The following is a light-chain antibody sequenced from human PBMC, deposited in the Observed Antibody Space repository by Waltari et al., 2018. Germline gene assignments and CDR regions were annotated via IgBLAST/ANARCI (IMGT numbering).Light chain of an antibody. Sequence: DIQMTQSPSTLSASIGDTVTITCRASQDIRFFLAWFQQKPGKAPQVLIDDASSLKSEVPSRFGGSGSGTEFTLTVNNLQPADFATYYCQQYYTYPLTFGGGTKVEVK. J-gene: IGKJ4*01. CDR2: DAS. CDR3: QQYYTYPLT. CDR1: QDIRFF. V-gene: IGKV1-5*03.